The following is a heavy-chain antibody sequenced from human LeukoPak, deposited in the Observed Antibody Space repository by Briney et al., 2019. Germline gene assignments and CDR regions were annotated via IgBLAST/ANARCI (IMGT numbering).Heavy chain of an antibody. D-gene: IGHD6-6*01. V-gene: IGHV1-3*01. CDR2: INAGNGNT. CDR1: GYTFTSYA. CDR3: ARERALVRRYGMDV. Sequence: SVKVSCKASGYTFTSYAMHWVRQAPGQRLEWMGWINAGNGNTKYSQKFQGRVTITADESTSTAYMELSSLRSEDTAVYYCARERALVRRYGMDVWGQGTTVTVSS. J-gene: IGHJ6*02.